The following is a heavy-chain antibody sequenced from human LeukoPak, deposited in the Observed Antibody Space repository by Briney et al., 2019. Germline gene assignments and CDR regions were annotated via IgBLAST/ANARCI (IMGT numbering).Heavy chain of an antibody. V-gene: IGHV3-20*04. CDR2: INWSGGST. Sequence: GGSLRFSGAASGFTFDDNGRSWVGQAPGKGLEGVSGINWSGGSTGCENSVKGRFTITRANANNSLYLQMTSLRAENTALYYCARDLSDSSGYYFDYWGQGPLVTVSS. CDR1: GFTFDDNG. CDR3: ARDLSDSSGYYFDY. J-gene: IGHJ4*02. D-gene: IGHD3-22*01.